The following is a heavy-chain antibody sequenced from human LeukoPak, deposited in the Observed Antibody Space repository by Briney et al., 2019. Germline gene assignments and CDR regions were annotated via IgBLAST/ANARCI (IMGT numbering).Heavy chain of an antibody. J-gene: IGHJ4*02. V-gene: IGHV3-30*03. CDR1: GFTFSSYW. Sequence: GGSLRLSCAASGFTFSSYWMNWVRQAPGKGLEWVAVISYDGSNKYYADSVKGRFTISRDNSKNTLYLQMNSLRAEDTAVYYCARDIRHYFDYWGQGTLVTVSS. CDR3: ARDIRHYFDY. CDR2: ISYDGSNK.